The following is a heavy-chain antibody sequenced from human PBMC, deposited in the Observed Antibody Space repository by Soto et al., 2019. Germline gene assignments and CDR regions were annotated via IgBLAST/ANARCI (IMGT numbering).Heavy chain of an antibody. Sequence: ASETLSLTCSVSGGSISSSTYYWGWIRQPPGKGLEWIGNIYYSGSTYYNPSLKSRVTMSVDTSENQFSLKLTSVTAADTAVYYCAGIAVAGRYWSGELDYWGQGTVV. J-gene: IGHJ4*02. CDR2: IYYSGST. CDR3: AGIAVAGRYWSGELDY. V-gene: IGHV4-39*01. CDR1: GGSISSSTYY. D-gene: IGHD6-19*01.